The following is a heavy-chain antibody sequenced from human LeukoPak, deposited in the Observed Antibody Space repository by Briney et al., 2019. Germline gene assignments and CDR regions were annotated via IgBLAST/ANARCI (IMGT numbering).Heavy chain of an antibody. D-gene: IGHD3-3*01. V-gene: IGHV4-4*02. CDR1: GGSISSSNW. Sequence: TSETLSLTCAVSGGSISSSNWWSWVRQPPGKGLEWIGEIYHSGSTNYNPSLKSRVTISVDTSKSQFSLKLSSVTAADTAVYYCARVRFLEWLFDYWGQGTLVTVSS. J-gene: IGHJ4*02. CDR2: IYHSGST. CDR3: ARVRFLEWLFDY.